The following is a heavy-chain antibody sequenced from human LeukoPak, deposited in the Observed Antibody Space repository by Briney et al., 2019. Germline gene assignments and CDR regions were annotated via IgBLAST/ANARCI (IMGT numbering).Heavy chain of an antibody. CDR3: ASSLLTADAFDI. CDR2: INHSGST. Sequence: PSETLSLTCAVYGGSFSGYYWSWIRQPPGKGLEWIGEINHSGSTNYNPSLKSRVTISIDTSKNQFSLKLGSVTAADTAVYYCASSLLTADAFDIWGQGTMVTVSS. D-gene: IGHD3-9*01. CDR1: GGSFSGYY. V-gene: IGHV4-34*01. J-gene: IGHJ3*02.